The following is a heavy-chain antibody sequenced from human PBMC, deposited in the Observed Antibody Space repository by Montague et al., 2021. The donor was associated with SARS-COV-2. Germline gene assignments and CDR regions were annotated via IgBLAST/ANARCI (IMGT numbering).Heavy chain of an antibody. D-gene: IGHD3-10*01. Sequence: SWGLSCAASGFTFSSYDMHWVRQAPGKGLEWVAVIWYDGSNQYYGDSVKGRFTISRDNSKNTLYLQMNSLRAEDTAVYYCAREYSAPRWFGEYNRYGMDVWGQGTTVTVSS. CDR3: AREYSAPRWFGEYNRYGMDV. J-gene: IGHJ6*02. CDR2: IWYDGSNQ. CDR1: GFTFSSYD. V-gene: IGHV3-33*08.